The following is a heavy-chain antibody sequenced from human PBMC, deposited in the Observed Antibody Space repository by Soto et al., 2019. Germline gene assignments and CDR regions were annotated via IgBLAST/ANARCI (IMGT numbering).Heavy chain of an antibody. J-gene: IGHJ4*02. V-gene: IGHV3-66*01. CDR2: IYSSRGT. Sequence: VQLVESGGDLVQPGGSLTLSGTASGFTVSNNYMSWVRQAPGKGLEWVSLIYSSRGTYSADSVKGRFTISRDNSRNTLYLQMNGLRVEDTAVYYCAGGPNRGYWGQGTLVTVSS. D-gene: IGHD3-10*01. CDR1: GFTVSNNY. CDR3: AGGPNRGY.